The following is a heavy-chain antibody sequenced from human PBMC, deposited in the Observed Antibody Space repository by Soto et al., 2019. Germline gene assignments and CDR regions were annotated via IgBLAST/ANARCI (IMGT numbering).Heavy chain of an antibody. V-gene: IGHV1-69*01. Sequence: QVQLVQSGAEVKKPGSSVKVSCKASGGTFNNYAINWVRQAPGQGLEWMGGIIPIFGTSNYAQKVQGRVTITTDESPRTAYVELSSLRSEATAVDYCVGGKMREMATSLRDKWVDPWGQGTLVTVSS. CDR1: GGTFNNYA. J-gene: IGHJ5*02. CDR3: VGGKMREMATSLRDKWVDP. D-gene: IGHD3-16*01. CDR2: IIPIFGTS.